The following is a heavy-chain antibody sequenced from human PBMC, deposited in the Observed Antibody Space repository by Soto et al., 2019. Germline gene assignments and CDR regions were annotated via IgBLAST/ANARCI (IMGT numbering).Heavy chain of an antibody. V-gene: IGHV1-69*13. D-gene: IGHD6-6*01. CDR1: GGTFSSYS. Sequence: ASVKVSCKASGGTFSSYSISWVRQAPGQGLEWMGGIIPIFGTANYAQKFQGRVTITADESTSTAYMELSSLRSEDTAVYYCAIEYSSSHPYYPIRYWGQGTLVTVSS. CDR3: AIEYSSSHPYYPIRY. CDR2: IIPIFGTA. J-gene: IGHJ4*02.